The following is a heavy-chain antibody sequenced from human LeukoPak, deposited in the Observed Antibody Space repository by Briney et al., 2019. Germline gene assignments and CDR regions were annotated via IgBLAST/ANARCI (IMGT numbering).Heavy chain of an antibody. Sequence: GRSLRLSCAASGFTFDDYAMHWVRQAPGKGLEWVSGISWNSGSIGYSDSVKGRFTISRDNAKNSLYLQMNSLRAEDTAVYYCARDNLPTVADRGNFDYWGQGTLVTVSS. D-gene: IGHD4-17*01. CDR1: GFTFDDYA. V-gene: IGHV3-9*01. CDR2: ISWNSGSI. J-gene: IGHJ4*02. CDR3: ARDNLPTVADRGNFDY.